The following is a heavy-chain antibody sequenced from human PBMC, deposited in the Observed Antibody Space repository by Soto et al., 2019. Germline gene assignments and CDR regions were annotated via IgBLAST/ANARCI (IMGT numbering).Heavy chain of an antibody. D-gene: IGHD3-9*01. CDR2: IYYSGST. V-gene: IGHV4-39*01. Sequence: SETLSLTCTVAGGSISSSSYYWGWIRQPPGKGLEWIGSIYYSGSTYYNPSLKSRVTISVDTSKNQFSLKLSSVTAADTAVYYCGRLEGLATISYYFDYWGQGALVTVSS. CDR1: GGSISSSSYY. J-gene: IGHJ4*02. CDR3: GRLEGLATISYYFDY.